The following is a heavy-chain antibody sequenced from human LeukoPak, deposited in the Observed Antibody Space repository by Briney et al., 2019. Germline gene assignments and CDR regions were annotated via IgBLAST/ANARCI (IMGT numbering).Heavy chain of an antibody. J-gene: IGHJ4*02. CDR1: GGSFSGYY. Sequence: PSGTLSLTCAVYGGSFSGYYWSWIRQPPGKGLEWIGEINHSGSTNYNPSLKSRVTISVDTSKNQFSLKLSSVTAADTAVYYCARGYIAAAGISFDYWGQGTLVTVSS. CDR2: INHSGST. D-gene: IGHD6-13*01. V-gene: IGHV4-34*01. CDR3: ARGYIAAAGISFDY.